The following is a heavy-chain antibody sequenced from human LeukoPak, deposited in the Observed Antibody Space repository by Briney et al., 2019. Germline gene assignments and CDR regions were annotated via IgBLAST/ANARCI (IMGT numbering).Heavy chain of an antibody. J-gene: IGHJ3*01. V-gene: IGHV1-3*01. CDR2: INAGNAES. Sequence: GASVKVSCKASGYTFTRYAIHWVRQAPGQRPEWMGWINAGNAESRSSALFQGRVTLTRDTSATTAYMDLSSLRPEDTAVYYCVRAENVYDTSLYGNAAFDLWGQGTMVTVSS. CDR3: VRAENVYDTSLYGNAAFDL. D-gene: IGHD3-22*01. CDR1: GYTFTRYA.